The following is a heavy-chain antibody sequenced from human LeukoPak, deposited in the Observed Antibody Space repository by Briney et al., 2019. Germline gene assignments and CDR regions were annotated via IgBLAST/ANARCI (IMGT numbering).Heavy chain of an antibody. D-gene: IGHD6-13*01. CDR2: FDPEDGET. J-gene: IGHJ3*02. CDR3: ATLRSYWYSSSWYVALDI. CDR1: GYTLTELS. Sequence: GASVKVSCKVSGYTLTELSMHWVRQAPGKGLEWMGGFDPEDGETIYAQKFQGRVTMTEDTSTDTAYMELSSLRSEDTAVYYCATLRSYWYSSSWYVALDIWGQGTMVTVSS. V-gene: IGHV1-24*01.